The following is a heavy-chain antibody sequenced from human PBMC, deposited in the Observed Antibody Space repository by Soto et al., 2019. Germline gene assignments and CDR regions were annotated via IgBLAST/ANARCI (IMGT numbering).Heavy chain of an antibody. CDR1: GYTFTSYY. J-gene: IGHJ3*02. D-gene: IGHD3-10*01. V-gene: IGHV1-8*02. Sequence: GASVKVSCKASGYTFTSYYMHWVRQATGQGLEWMGWMNPNSGNTGYAQKFQGRVTMTRNTSISTAYMELSSLRSEDTAVYYCLVQGVINAFDIWGQGTMVTVSS. CDR2: MNPNSGNT. CDR3: LVQGVINAFDI.